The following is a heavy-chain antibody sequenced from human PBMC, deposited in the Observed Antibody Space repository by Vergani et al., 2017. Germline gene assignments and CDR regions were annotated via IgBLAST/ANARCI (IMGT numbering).Heavy chain of an antibody. V-gene: IGHV4-39*01. D-gene: IGHD3-10*01. CDR3: ARHPTYYYGSDVDY. CDR1: GGSISSISYY. J-gene: IGHJ4*02. CDR2: IYYSGST. Sequence: QLQLQESGPGLVKPSETLSLTCTVSGGSISSISYYLGWIRQPSGNGLEWIGSIYYSGSTYYNPSLMSRVTISVDTSKNQFSLKLSSVTAADTAVYYCARHPTYYYGSDVDYWGQGTLVTVSS.